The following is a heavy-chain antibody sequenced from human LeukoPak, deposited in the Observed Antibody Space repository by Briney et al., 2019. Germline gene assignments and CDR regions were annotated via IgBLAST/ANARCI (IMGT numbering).Heavy chain of an antibody. CDR1: GFTFTSYW. V-gene: IGHV3-74*01. CDR2: ISSDGSST. CDR3: ARDRGAPDSFDL. D-gene: IGHD3-10*01. J-gene: IGHJ3*01. Sequence: QPGGSLRLSCAASGFTFTSYWMHWVRQAPGKGLVWVSRISSDGSSTTYADSVKGRFTMSRDNAKNTLYLQMSSLRAEDTAVYYCARDRGAPDSFDLWGLGTMVTVSS.